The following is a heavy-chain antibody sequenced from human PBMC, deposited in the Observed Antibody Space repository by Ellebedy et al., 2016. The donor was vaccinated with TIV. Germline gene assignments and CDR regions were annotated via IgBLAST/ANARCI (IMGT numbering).Heavy chain of an antibody. CDR2: INPSGGST. V-gene: IGHV1-46*01. J-gene: IGHJ6*02. Sequence: AASVKVSCKASGYTFTSYYMHWVRQAPGQGLEWMGIINPSGGSTSYAQKFQGRVTMTRDTSTSTVYMELSSLRSEDTALYYCARDARKILWFGELPSYYYYGMDVWGQGTTVTVSS. CDR3: ARDARKILWFGELPSYYYYGMDV. CDR1: GYTFTSYY. D-gene: IGHD3-10*01.